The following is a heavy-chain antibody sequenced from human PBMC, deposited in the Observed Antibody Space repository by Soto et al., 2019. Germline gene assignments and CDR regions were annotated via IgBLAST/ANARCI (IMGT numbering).Heavy chain of an antibody. V-gene: IGHV3-30-3*01. CDR2: ISYDGSNK. CDR3: ARGSIGFDY. CDR1: GFTFSSYA. D-gene: IGHD3-10*01. J-gene: IGHJ4*02. Sequence: QVQLVESGGGVVQPGRSLRLSCAASGFTFSSYAMHWVRQAPGKGLEWVAVISYDGSNKYYADSVKGRFTISRDNSKNTLYLQMNSLRAEDTAVYYCARGSIGFDYWGQGTLVTVSS.